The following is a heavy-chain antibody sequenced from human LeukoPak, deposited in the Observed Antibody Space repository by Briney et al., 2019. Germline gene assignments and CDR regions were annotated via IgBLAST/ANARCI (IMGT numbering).Heavy chain of an antibody. J-gene: IGHJ4*02. CDR1: GFTFDDYA. V-gene: IGHV3-9*01. D-gene: IGHD2-2*01. CDR3: AKLGCSSTSCYFPYYFDF. CDR2: MSWNSGSI. Sequence: PGGSLRLSCAASGFTFDDYAMHWVRQAPGKGLEWVSGMSWNSGSIGYADSVKGRFTISRDNAKNSLYLQMNSLRAEDTGLYYCAKLGCSSTSCYFPYYFDFWGQGTLVTVSS.